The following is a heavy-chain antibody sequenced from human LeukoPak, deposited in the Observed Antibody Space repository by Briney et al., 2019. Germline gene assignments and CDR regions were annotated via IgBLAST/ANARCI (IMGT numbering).Heavy chain of an antibody. V-gene: IGHV1-18*01. CDR2: ISTYSGNT. CDR1: GFTFTSYG. J-gene: IGHJ4*02. D-gene: IGHD4-17*01. CDR3: ASHKDYGDYYYFDY. Sequence: GASVKVSCKASGFTFTSYGISWLRQAPGQGLEWMGWISTYSGNTNYAQCLQGRVTMTTDTSTKTVYLELRSLGSDDTAVYYCASHKDYGDYYYFDYWGQGTLVTVSS.